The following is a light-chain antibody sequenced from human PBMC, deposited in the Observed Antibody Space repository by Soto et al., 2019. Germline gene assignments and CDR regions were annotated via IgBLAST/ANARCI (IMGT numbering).Light chain of an antibody. CDR2: KAS. V-gene: IGKV1-5*03. CDR3: QQYYTNSQAS. J-gene: IGKJ1*01. CDR1: QNIDNW. Sequence: DVQMTQSPSTLSASVGDRVTITCRASQNIDNWLAWYQQKLGKAPKLLIYKASNLETGVPSRFSGGGSGTEFSLTISNLEPDDFATYHCQQYYTNSQASFGQGTKVEI.